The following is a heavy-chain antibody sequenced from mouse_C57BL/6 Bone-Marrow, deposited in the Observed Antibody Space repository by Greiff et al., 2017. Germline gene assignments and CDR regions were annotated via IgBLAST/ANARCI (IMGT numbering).Heavy chain of an antibody. D-gene: IGHD2-2*01. CDR3: ARCYGYNGYYFDD. V-gene: IGHV1-72*01. Sequence: VQLQQSGAELVKPGASVKLSCKASGYTFTSYWMHWVKQRPGRGLEWLGRIDPNSGGTKYNEKFKSKATLTVDKPSSTAYMQLSSLTSEDSAVYYCARCYGYNGYYFDDWGQGTTLTVSS. CDR2: IDPNSGGT. CDR1: GYTFTSYW. J-gene: IGHJ2*01.